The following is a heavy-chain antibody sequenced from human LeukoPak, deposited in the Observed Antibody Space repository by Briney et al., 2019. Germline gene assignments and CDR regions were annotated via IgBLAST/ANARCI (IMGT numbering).Heavy chain of an antibody. CDR2: IIPIFGIA. CDR1: RGTFSSYA. CDR3: ARQPDGYNSYYFDY. J-gene: IGHJ4*02. V-gene: IGHV1-69*04. D-gene: IGHD5-24*01. Sequence: ASVKVSCKASRGTFSSYAISWVRQAPGQGLEWMGRIIPIFGIANYAQKFQGRVTITADKSTSTAYMELSSLRSEDTAVYYCARQPDGYNSYYFDYWGQGTLVTVSS.